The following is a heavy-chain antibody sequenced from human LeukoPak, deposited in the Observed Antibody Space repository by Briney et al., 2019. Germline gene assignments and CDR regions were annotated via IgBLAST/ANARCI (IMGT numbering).Heavy chain of an antibody. CDR1: GGSINNFY. CDR3: ARELPRSTTFLDY. D-gene: IGHD1-14*01. J-gene: IGHJ4*02. V-gene: IGHV4-59*01. Sequence: SETLSLTCIVSGGSINNFYWSWIRQPPGKGLEWIGYIYHDGKTKYNPSLTSRVSISIDTSKNQFSLRLTSVTAADTAVYYCARELPRSTTFLDYWGQGTLVTVSS. CDR2: IYHDGKT.